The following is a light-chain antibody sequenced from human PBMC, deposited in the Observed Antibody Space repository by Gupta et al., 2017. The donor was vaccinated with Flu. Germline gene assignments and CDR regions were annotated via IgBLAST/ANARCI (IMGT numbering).Light chain of an antibody. CDR3: QRRSYWPELT. CDR2: DAS. Sequence: EIALTQSPATLSLSPGDRATLSCRASQRVRSYLDWYQQKPGQGPRLLIYDASNSDIGISARFSGTGYGTGLTLTISIRELEAFTVYYSQRRSYWPELTFGRGTKVEIK. V-gene: IGKV3-11*01. J-gene: IGKJ4*01. CDR1: QRVRSY.